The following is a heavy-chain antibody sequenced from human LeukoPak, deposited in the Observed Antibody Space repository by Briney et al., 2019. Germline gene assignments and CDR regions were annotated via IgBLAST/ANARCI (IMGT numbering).Heavy chain of an antibody. V-gene: IGHV1-2*02. Sequence: AAGKLSCKASGYAFTGYYMRWARQAPGREMELMGLINVNSGGTNYAQKFQGRVTMTRDTSISTAYMELSRLRSDDTAVYYCARIYCSSTSCYCFDYWGQGTLVTVSS. CDR2: INVNSGGT. D-gene: IGHD2-2*01. J-gene: IGHJ4*02. CDR3: ARIYCSSTSCYCFDY. CDR1: GYAFTGYY.